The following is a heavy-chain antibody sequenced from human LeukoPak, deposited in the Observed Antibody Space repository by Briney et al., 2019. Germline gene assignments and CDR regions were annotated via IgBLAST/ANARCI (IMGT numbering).Heavy chain of an antibody. J-gene: IGHJ6*02. Sequence: GGSLRLSCAASRFTFSAYSMSWVRQAPGKGLEWVSAISGSGGNTYYADSVKGRFTISRDNFKNMLYLQMNSLRAEDTAAYYCARGGILYGMDVWGQGTTVTVSS. V-gene: IGHV3-23*01. D-gene: IGHD6-13*01. CDR2: ISGSGGNT. CDR3: ARGGILYGMDV. CDR1: RFTFSAYS.